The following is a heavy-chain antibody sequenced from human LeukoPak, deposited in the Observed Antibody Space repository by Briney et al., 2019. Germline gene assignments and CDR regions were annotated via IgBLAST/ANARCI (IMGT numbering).Heavy chain of an antibody. Sequence: GGSLRLSCAASGFTFSSYWMSWVRQAPGKGLEWVANIKQDGSEKYYVDSVKGRFTISRDNAKNSLYLQMNSLRDEDTAVYYCAFDSSGYPLYYYYYGMDVWGQGTTVTVSS. CDR3: AFDSSGYPLYYYYYGMDV. CDR2: IKQDGSEK. J-gene: IGHJ6*02. V-gene: IGHV3-7*02. CDR1: GFTFSSYW. D-gene: IGHD3-22*01.